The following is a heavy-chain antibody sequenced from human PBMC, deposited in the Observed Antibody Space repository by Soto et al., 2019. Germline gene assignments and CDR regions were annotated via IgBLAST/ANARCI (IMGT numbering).Heavy chain of an antibody. J-gene: IGHJ5*02. CDR3: ARERPDGARLDP. CDR1: GGSISSGDYY. Sequence: SEXLSLTCSVSGGSISSGDYYWSWIRQPPGKGLEWIGYIYYSGSTYYNPSLKSRVTISVDTSKNQFSLKLSSVTAADTAVYYCARERPDGARLDPWGQGTLVTVS. V-gene: IGHV4-30-4*01. CDR2: IYYSGST. D-gene: IGHD6-6*01.